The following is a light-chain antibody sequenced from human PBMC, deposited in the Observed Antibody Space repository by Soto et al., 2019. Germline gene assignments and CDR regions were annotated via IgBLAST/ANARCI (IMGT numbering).Light chain of an antibody. Sequence: AVQMTQSPSSLSASVGDRVTISCRASQGIRNDLGWYQQKPGKAPKLLIYAATSLESGVPSRFSGSGSGTDFTLTISSLQPEDFATYYCLHDYNYPLTFGGGTKVEIK. CDR3: LHDYNYPLT. J-gene: IGKJ4*01. V-gene: IGKV1-6*01. CDR1: QGIRND. CDR2: AAT.